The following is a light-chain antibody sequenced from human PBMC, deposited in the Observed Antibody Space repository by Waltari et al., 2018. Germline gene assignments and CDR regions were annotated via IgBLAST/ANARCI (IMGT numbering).Light chain of an antibody. CDR3: SSYTGRGTVI. V-gene: IGLV2-14*01. CDR2: DLT. CDR1: NSDIGSYSY. J-gene: IGLJ2*01. Sequence: QSVLTQPASVSGSPGQSITISCTGTNSDIGSYSYVSWYQQYPGKAPKLIIYDLTERPSGVSTRFSGSKSGNTASLTISGLPADDEADYFCSSYTGRGTVIFGRGTMVTVL.